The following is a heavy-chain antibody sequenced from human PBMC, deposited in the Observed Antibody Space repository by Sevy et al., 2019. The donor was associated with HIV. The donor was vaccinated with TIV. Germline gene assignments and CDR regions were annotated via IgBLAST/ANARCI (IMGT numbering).Heavy chain of an antibody. CDR1: GGSVRSYY. J-gene: IGHJ3*01. V-gene: IGHV4-59*02. CDR3: ARVFDSEGAFDL. D-gene: IGHD2-21*01. Sequence: SETLSLTCTVSGGSVRSYYWSWIRQPPGKGLEWIGYIYNSGNTHYNPSLKSRVTISVDTSKNQFSLRLSSVTAADTAVYYCARVFDSEGAFDLWGQGTMVTVSS. CDR2: IYNSGNT.